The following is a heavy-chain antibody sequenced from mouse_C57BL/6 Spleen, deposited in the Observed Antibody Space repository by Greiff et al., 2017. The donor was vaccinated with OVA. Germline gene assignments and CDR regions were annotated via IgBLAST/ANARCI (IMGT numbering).Heavy chain of an antibody. V-gene: IGHV1-54*01. Sequence: QVQLQQSGAELVRPGTSVKVSCKASGYAFTNYLIEWVKQRPGQGLEWIGVINPGSGGTNYNEQFKGKATLPADKSSSTAYMQIRSRAAKDSSVCVCARWDDWFAYWGQGTLVTVSA. J-gene: IGHJ3*01. CDR3: ARWDDWFAY. CDR1: GYAFTNYL. CDR2: INPGSGGT. D-gene: IGHD4-1*01.